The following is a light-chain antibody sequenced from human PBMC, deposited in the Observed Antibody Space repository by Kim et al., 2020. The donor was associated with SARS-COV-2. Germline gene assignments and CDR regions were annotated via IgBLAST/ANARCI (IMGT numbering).Light chain of an antibody. Sequence: ALGQTVRLTCQGDSLGSYYATLYQQKPGQAPILVIYGKNNRPSGIPDRFSGSSSGNTASLTITGTQTGDEADYYCNSRDSNNNVLFGGGTRLTVL. J-gene: IGLJ2*01. CDR2: GKN. V-gene: IGLV3-19*01. CDR3: NSRDSNNNVL. CDR1: SLGSYY.